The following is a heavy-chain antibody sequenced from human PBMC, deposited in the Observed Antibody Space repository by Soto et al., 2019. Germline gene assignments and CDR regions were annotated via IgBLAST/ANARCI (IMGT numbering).Heavy chain of an antibody. CDR3: AKGGGYVGWFDP. V-gene: IGHV1-46*01. CDR1: GYTFTSYY. Sequence: QVQLVQSGAEVKKPGASVKVSCKASGYTFTSYYMHWVRQAPGQGLEWMGIINPSGGSTSYAQKFQARVTMTRDTSTSTVYMKLSSLRSEDTAVYYCAKGGGYVGWFDPWGQGTLVTVSS. CDR2: INPSGGST. J-gene: IGHJ5*02. D-gene: IGHD5-12*01.